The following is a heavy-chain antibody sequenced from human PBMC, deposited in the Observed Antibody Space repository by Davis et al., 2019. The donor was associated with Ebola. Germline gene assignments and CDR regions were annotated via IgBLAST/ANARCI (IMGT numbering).Heavy chain of an antibody. CDR1: GFTFSSYA. Sequence: GESLKISCAASGFTFSSYAMHWVRQAPGKGLEWVAVISYDGSNKYYADSVKGRFIISRDNSKNTLYLQMNSLRAEDTAVSCGARGGWGITMIVYFDYWGQGTLVTVSS. CDR2: ISYDGSNK. D-gene: IGHD3-22*01. J-gene: IGHJ4*02. V-gene: IGHV3-30-3*01. CDR3: ARGGWGITMIVYFDY.